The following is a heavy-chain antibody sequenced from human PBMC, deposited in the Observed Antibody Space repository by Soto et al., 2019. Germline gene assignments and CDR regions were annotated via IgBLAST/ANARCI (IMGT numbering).Heavy chain of an antibody. Sequence: PSETLRLSCAASGFTVSSNNMSWVRQAPGKGLEWVSVIYSGGSTYYADSVKGRFTISRHNSKNTLYLQMNSLRAEDTAVYYCARGWIQLWDLDYWGQGTLVTVSS. CDR2: IYSGGST. CDR1: GFTVSSNN. D-gene: IGHD5-18*01. CDR3: ARGWIQLWDLDY. J-gene: IGHJ4*02. V-gene: IGHV3-53*04.